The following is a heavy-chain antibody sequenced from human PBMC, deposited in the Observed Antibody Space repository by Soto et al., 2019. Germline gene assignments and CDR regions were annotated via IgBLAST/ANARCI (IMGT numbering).Heavy chain of an antibody. CDR1: GYTFTSYA. J-gene: IGHJ5*02. CDR3: ARDPRVVVVPARLYWFDP. V-gene: IGHV1-3*01. D-gene: IGHD2-2*01. Sequence: QVQLVQSGAEVKKPGASVKVSCKASGYTFTSYAMHWVRQAPGQRLEWMGWINAGNGNTKYSQKFQGRVTITRDTSASTAYMELSSLRSEDTAVYYCARDPRVVVVPARLYWFDPWGQGTLVTVSS. CDR2: INAGNGNT.